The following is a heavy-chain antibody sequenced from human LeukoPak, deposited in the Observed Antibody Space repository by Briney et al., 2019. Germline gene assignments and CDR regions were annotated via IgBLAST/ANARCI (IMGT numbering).Heavy chain of an antibody. J-gene: IGHJ5*02. Sequence: GRSLRLSCAASRFTFSSYGMHWVRQAPGKGLEWVAVIWYDGSNKYYADSVKGRFTISRDDSKNTLYLQMNSLRAEDTAVYYCAADIVVVPAAPWGQGTLVTVSS. CDR3: AADIVVVPAAP. V-gene: IGHV3-33*01. D-gene: IGHD2-2*01. CDR2: IWYDGSNK. CDR1: RFTFSSYG.